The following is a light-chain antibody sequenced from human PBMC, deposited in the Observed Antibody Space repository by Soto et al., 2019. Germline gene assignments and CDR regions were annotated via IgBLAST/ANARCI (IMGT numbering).Light chain of an antibody. CDR3: QQYENWPLT. CDR1: QRVHSN. Sequence: IVMTQSPDTLSVSPGERATLSCRASQRVHSNLAWYQQKPGQAPRLLTYGASIRATGVPARFSGSGSGTEFTLTISSLQSEDFAVYFCQQYENWPLTFGGGTKVEIK. CDR2: GAS. V-gene: IGKV3-15*01. J-gene: IGKJ4*01.